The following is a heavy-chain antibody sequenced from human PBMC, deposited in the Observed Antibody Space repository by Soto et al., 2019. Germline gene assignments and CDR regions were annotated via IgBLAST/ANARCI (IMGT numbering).Heavy chain of an antibody. D-gene: IGHD3-22*01. CDR2: IKQDGSEK. V-gene: IGHV3-7*01. Sequence: GGSVRLSCAASGFTFSSYWMSWVRQAPGKGLEWVANIKQDGSEKYYVDSVKGRFTISRDNAKNSLYLQMNSLRAEDTAVYYCARTHTFDSSGYCFDYWGQGTLVTVSS. CDR1: GFTFSSYW. CDR3: ARTHTFDSSGYCFDY. J-gene: IGHJ4*02.